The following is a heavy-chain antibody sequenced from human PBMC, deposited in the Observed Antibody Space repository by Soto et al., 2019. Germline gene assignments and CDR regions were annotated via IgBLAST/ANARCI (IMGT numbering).Heavy chain of an antibody. J-gene: IGHJ4*02. CDR3: ARRGASYSYDSGAYFYFDF. V-gene: IGHV1-69*12. CDR2: IIPMFDTP. D-gene: IGHD3-22*01. CDR1: GGTFSSYA. Sequence: QVQLVQSGAEVKKPGSSVKVSCKASGGTFSSYAISWVRQAPGQGLEWVGGIIPMFDTPNYAQKFQGRVTITADESTSTTYMELSSLRSEDTAVYYCARRGASYSYDSGAYFYFDFWGQGTLVTVSS.